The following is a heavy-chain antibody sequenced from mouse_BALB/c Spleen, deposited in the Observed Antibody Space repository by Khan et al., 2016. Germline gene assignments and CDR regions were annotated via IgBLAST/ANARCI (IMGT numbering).Heavy chain of an antibody. D-gene: IGHD2-14*01. J-gene: IGHJ3*01. CDR1: GFTFSDYY. V-gene: IGHV5-4*02. CDR3: ARDYRCFAY. Sequence: EVELVESGGGLVKPGGSLKLSCAASGFTFSDYYMYWVRQTPEKRLEWVATISDGGSYTYYPDSVKGRFTISRDNAKNNLYLELSSLKSEDSAMFYWARDYRCFAYWGQGTLVTVSA. CDR2: ISDGGSYT.